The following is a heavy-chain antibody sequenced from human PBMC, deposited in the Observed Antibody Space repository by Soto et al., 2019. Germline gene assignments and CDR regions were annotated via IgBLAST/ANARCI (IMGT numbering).Heavy chain of an antibody. CDR3: AREYSSASLFDY. D-gene: IGHD6-6*01. V-gene: IGHV4-31*03. CDR2: IYYSGST. CDR1: GGSISSGGYY. J-gene: IGHJ4*02. Sequence: QVQLQESGPGLVKPSQTLSLTCTVSGGSISSGGYYWSWIRQHPGKRLEWIGYIYYSGSTYYNPSLKSRVTITVETSKNQFSLKLSSVTAADTAVYYWAREYSSASLFDYWGQGTLVTVSS.